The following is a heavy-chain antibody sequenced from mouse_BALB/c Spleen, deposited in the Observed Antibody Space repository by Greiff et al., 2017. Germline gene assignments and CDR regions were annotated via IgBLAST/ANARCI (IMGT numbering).Heavy chain of an antibody. V-gene: IGHV1-15*01. Sequence: QVQLKQSGAELVRPGASVTLSCKASGYTFTDYEMHWVKQTPVHGLEWIGAIDPETGGTAYNQKFKGKATLTADKSSSTAYMELRSLTSEDSAVYYCTRGDSYYFDYWGQGTTLTVSS. CDR2: IDPETGGT. CDR3: TRGDSYYFDY. J-gene: IGHJ2*01. CDR1: GYTFTDYE.